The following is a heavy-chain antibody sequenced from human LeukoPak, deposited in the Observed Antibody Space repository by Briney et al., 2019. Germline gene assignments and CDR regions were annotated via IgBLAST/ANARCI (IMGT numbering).Heavy chain of an antibody. J-gene: IGHJ4*02. CDR2: ISGSGGST. CDR1: GFTFSSYA. D-gene: IGHD6-19*01. V-gene: IGHV3-23*01. Sequence: PGGSLRLSCAASGFTFSSYAMSWVRQAPGKGLEWVSAISGSGGSTYYADSVKGRFTISRDNSKNTLYLQMNSLRAEDTAVYYCVKGEFGWYPRGLFDYWGQGTLVTVSS. CDR3: VKGEFGWYPRGLFDY.